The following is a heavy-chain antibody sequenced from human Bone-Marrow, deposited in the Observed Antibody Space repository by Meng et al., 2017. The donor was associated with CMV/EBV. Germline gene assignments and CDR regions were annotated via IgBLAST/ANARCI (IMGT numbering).Heavy chain of an antibody. CDR1: GGSISSNSYY. CDR3: ARVSDFWSGYSDAFDI. Sequence: SETLSLTCTVSGGSISSNSYYWGWIRQPPGKGLEWIGSIYYSGSTYYNPSLKSRVTISVDTSKNQFSLKLSSVTAADTAVYYCARVSDFWSGYSDAFDIWGQGTMVTVSS. J-gene: IGHJ3*02. CDR2: IYYSGST. D-gene: IGHD3-3*01. V-gene: IGHV4-39*07.